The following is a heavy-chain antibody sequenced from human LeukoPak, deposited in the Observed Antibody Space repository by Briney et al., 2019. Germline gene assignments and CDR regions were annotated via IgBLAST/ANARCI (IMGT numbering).Heavy chain of an antibody. CDR2: INPNNGAT. CDR1: GYTFTVYY. V-gene: IGHV1-2*06. J-gene: IGHJ4*02. D-gene: IGHD1-26*01. CDR3: TRESGSYHGNDY. Sequence: ASVTVSCKASGYTFTVYYMHWVRQAPGQGLEWMGRINPNNGATNYAQTLQGRVAITGDTSISTAYMELSSLRSDDTAVYYCTRESGSYHGNDYWGQGTLVTVSS.